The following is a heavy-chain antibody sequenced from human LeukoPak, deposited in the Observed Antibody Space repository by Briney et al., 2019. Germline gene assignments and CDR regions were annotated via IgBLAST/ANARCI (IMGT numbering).Heavy chain of an antibody. V-gene: IGHV3-23*01. CDR2: ISGSGGST. Sequence: PGGSLRLSCAASGFTFSSYDMNWVRQAPGKGLEWVSTISGSGGSTNHADSVKGRFTISRDDSKNTLYLQMNSLRAEDTAVYFCAKAPVTSCRGAYCYPFDSWGQGTLVTVSS. J-gene: IGHJ4*02. CDR3: AKAPVTSCRGAYCYPFDS. CDR1: GFTFSSYD. D-gene: IGHD2-21*01.